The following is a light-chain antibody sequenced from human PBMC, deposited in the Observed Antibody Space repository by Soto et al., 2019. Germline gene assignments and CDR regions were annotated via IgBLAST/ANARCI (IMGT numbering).Light chain of an antibody. CDR3: QQFSSSPLT. J-gene: IGKJ4*01. Sequence: ALTQSPGSLSLSPGEGANLXCRASHTISTDEAAWDHHQPGKAPMLLTDESSSRAQGSPDRFSGGGSATDFTRTISRREPDDFAVYYCQQFSSSPLTFGGGTKVDIK. CDR2: ESS. V-gene: IGKV3-20*01. CDR1: HTISTDE.